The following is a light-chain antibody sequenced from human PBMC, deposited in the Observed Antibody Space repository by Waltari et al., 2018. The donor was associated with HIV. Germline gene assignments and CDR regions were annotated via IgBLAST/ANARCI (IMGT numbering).Light chain of an antibody. CDR1: QNIYTF. Sequence: DIQMTQSPSSLSASLGDRVTFTCRASQNIYTFVNWFQVKPGKTPRLLIYRVSNLERGVPSRFSGSGSGTEFSLTISSVQPDDVATYFCLQTFNTPLTFGPGTKLDV. CDR3: LQTFNTPLT. V-gene: IGKV1-39*01. J-gene: IGKJ3*01. CDR2: RVS.